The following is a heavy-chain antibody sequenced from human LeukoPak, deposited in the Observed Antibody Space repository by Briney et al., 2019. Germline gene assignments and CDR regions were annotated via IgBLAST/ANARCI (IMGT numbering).Heavy chain of an antibody. CDR1: GGSFSGYY. J-gene: IGHJ6*03. Sequence: PSETLSLTCAVYGGSFSGYYWSWIRQPPGKGLEWIGEINHSGSTNYNPSLKSRVTISVDTSKNQFSLKLSSVTAADTAVYYCARGGRDWYNIAVAGSLSMDVWGKGTTVTVSS. D-gene: IGHD6-19*01. CDR2: INHSGST. V-gene: IGHV4-34*01. CDR3: ARGGRDWYNIAVAGSLSMDV.